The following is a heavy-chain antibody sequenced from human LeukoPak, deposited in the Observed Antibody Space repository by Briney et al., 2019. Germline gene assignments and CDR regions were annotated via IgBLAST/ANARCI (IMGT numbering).Heavy chain of an antibody. V-gene: IGHV1-8*01. Sequence: GASVKVSCKASGYTFTSYDINWVRQATGQGLEWMGWMNPNSGNTGYAQKFQGRVTMTRNTSISTAYMELSSLRSEDTAVYYCASRRHDFWSGYYYYYYYGMDVWGQGTTVTVSS. CDR2: MNPNSGNT. D-gene: IGHD3-3*01. CDR3: ASRRHDFWSGYYYYYYYGMDV. J-gene: IGHJ6*02. CDR1: GYTFTSYD.